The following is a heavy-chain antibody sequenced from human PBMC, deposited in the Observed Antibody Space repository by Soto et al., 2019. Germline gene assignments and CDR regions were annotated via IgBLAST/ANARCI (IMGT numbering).Heavy chain of an antibody. J-gene: IGHJ4*02. CDR2: IYPGDFDT. CDR1: GYRFTSYW. D-gene: IGHD6-19*01. V-gene: IGHV5-51*01. CDR3: VRGYNSGLSIRPYYFDL. Sequence: PGESLKISCKGSGYRFTSYWIAWVRQLPGKGLEFMGIIYPGDFDTRYNPSFQGQVTISVDNSISTAYLQWSSLKAPDTAMYFCVRGYNSGLSIRPYYFDLWGQGTLVTVSS.